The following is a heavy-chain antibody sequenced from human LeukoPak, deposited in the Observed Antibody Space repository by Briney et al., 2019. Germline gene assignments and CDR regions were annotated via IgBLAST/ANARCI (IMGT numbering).Heavy chain of an antibody. CDR1: GYTFTGYY. J-gene: IGHJ5*02. D-gene: IGHD3-3*01. V-gene: IGHV1-2*02. CDR2: INPNSGGT. Sequence: ASAKVSCKASGYTFTGYYMHWVRQAPGQGLEWMGWINPNSGGTNYAQKFQGRVTMTRDTSISTAYMELSRLRSDDTAVYYCAREGRVYDFWSGYNWFDPWGQGTLVTVSS. CDR3: AREGRVYDFWSGYNWFDP.